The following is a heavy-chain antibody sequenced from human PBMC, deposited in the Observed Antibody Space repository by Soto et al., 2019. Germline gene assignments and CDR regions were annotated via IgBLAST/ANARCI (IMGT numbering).Heavy chain of an antibody. J-gene: IGHJ4*02. D-gene: IGHD2-2*01. V-gene: IGHV4-59*01. Sequence: SETLSPTCSVSGGSMRSYYWSWIRQPPGKGLEWIGYIHDSGITDYNPSLKSRATISIDTFRNQISLNLHSVTAADTAVYYCARESAFSSDYWGQGTVVTVSS. CDR3: ARESAFSSDY. CDR2: IHDSGIT. CDR1: GGSMRSYY.